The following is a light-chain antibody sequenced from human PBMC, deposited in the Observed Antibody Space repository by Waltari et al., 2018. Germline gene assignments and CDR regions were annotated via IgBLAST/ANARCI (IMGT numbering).Light chain of an antibody. V-gene: IGKV3-20*01. CDR3: QMYVRLPVT. J-gene: IGKJ1*01. Sequence: EIMLTQSPRTLALSPGERATRSCRASQSVGSALAWYQQKPGQAPRLLIYDASSRAPGISDKFSGSGSGTDFSLTISRVEPEDFAVYFCQMYVRLPVTFGQGTKVEVK. CDR2: DAS. CDR1: QSVGSA.